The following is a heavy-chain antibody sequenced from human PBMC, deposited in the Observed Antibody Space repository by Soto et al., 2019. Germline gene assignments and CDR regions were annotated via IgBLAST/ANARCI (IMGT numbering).Heavy chain of an antibody. J-gene: IGHJ6*02. D-gene: IGHD3-22*01. V-gene: IGHV3-23*01. CDR2: ISGSGGST. CDR1: GFTFSSYA. Sequence: GGSLRLSCAASGFTFSSYAMSWVRQAPGKGLEWVSAISGSGGSTYYADSVKGRFTISRDNSKNTLYLQMNSLRAEDTAVYYCAKDLQRRYYDSSGYYYGWDYYYGMDVWGQGTTVTVSS. CDR3: AKDLQRRYYDSSGYYYGWDYYYGMDV.